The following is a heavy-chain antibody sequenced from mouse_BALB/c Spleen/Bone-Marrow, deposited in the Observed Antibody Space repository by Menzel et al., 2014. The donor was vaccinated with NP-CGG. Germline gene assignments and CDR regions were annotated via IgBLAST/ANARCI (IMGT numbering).Heavy chain of an antibody. CDR1: GYTFTSYP. Sequence: QVQLQQSGAELARPGVSVWMSCEASGYTFTSYPMNWVKQRPGQGLEWIGYINPSSGYTNYNQKFKDKATLTADKSSSTAYMQLSSLTSEDSAVYYCTRRAAYYFDYWGQGTTLTVSS. CDR2: INPSSGYT. V-gene: IGHV1-4*01. J-gene: IGHJ2*01. CDR3: TRRAAYYFDY. D-gene: IGHD3-3*01.